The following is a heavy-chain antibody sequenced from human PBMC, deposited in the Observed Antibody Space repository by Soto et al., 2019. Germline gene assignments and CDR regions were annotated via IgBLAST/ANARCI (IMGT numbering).Heavy chain of an antibody. CDR3: ARHHYDFWSGYFPDY. CDR2: IYPGDSDT. V-gene: IGHV5-51*01. Sequence: ASVKVSCKASGYTFTSYLIGWVRQMPGKGLEWMGIIYPGDSDTRYSPSFQGQVTISADKSISTAYLQWSSLKASDTAMYYCARHHYDFWSGYFPDYWGQGTLVTVSS. CDR1: GYTFTSYL. J-gene: IGHJ4*02. D-gene: IGHD3-3*01.